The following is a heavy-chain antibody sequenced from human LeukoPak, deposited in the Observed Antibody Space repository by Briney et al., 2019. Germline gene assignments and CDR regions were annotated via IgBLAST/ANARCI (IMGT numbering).Heavy chain of an antibody. CDR1: GFTFSSYS. V-gene: IGHV3-21*04. Sequence: GGSLRLSCAASGFTFSSYSMNWVRQAPGKGLEWVSSISSSSSYIYYADSVKGRFTISRDNAKNSLYLQMNSLRAEDTAVYYCAKDLTAAVSYYFDYWGQGTLVTVSS. CDR2: ISSSSSYI. J-gene: IGHJ4*02. D-gene: IGHD6-13*01. CDR3: AKDLTAAVSYYFDY.